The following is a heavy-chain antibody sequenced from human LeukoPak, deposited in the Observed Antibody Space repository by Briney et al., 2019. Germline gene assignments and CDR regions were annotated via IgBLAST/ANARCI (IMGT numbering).Heavy chain of an antibody. Sequence: GGSLRLSCAAYGFTFSNYWMNWVRQAPGKGLEWVANIKQDGSEQYYVDSVKGRFTISRDNAKNSLYLQMNSLRAEDTAVYYCVRERYSSGWYVDYWGQGTLVTVSS. D-gene: IGHD6-19*01. V-gene: IGHV3-7*01. CDR3: VRERYSSGWYVDY. CDR2: IKQDGSEQ. CDR1: GFTFSNYW. J-gene: IGHJ4*02.